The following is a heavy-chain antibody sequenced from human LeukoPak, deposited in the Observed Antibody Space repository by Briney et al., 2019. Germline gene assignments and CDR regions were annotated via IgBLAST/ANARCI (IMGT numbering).Heavy chain of an antibody. CDR3: ARERAVAGNLLVIAENWFDP. D-gene: IGHD6-19*01. CDR1: GGSISSGSYY. CDR2: IYTSGST. J-gene: IGHJ5*02. Sequence: SQTLSLTCTVSGGSISSGSYYWSWIRQPAGKGLEWIGRIYTSGSTNYNPSLKSRVTISVDTSKNQFSLKLSSVTAADTAVYYCARERAVAGNLLVIAENWFDPWGQGSLVTVSS. V-gene: IGHV4-61*02.